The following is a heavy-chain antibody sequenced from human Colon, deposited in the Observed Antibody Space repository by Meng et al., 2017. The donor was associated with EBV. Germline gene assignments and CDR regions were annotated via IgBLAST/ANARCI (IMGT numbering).Heavy chain of an antibody. V-gene: IGHV4-4*02. CDR3: ARGRRFGSGRYALDY. CDR2: IYHSGST. Sequence: HVKLQESGTGLVKPSGPLSLIFAVSGASIGSSYWWTWVRQPPEKGLEWIGEIYHSGSTNYNPSLKSRLTLSVDKSKSQFSLELISVTAADTAVYYCARGRRFGSGRYALDYWGQGTLVTVSS. J-gene: IGHJ4*02. CDR1: GASIGSSYW. D-gene: IGHD3-10*01.